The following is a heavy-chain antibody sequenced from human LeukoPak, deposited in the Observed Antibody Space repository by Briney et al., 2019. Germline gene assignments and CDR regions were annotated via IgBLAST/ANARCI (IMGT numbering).Heavy chain of an antibody. CDR1: GGSISSSSYY. J-gene: IGHJ5*02. V-gene: IGHV4-39*01. D-gene: IGHD4-23*01. Sequence: PSETLSPTCTVSGGSISSSSYYWGWIRQPPGKGLEWIGSIYYSGSTYYNPSLKSRVTISVDTSKNQFSLKLSSVTAADTAVYYCARGPTVVTQYWFDPWGQGTLVTVSS. CDR2: IYYSGST. CDR3: ARGPTVVTQYWFDP.